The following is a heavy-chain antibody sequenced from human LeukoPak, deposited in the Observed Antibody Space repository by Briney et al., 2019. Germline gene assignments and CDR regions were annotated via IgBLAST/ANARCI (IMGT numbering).Heavy chain of an antibody. V-gene: IGHV3-48*02. CDR1: GFTFSNAW. CDR2: ISGTSSNI. CDR3: ATKGDYHDY. J-gene: IGHJ4*02. Sequence: GGSLRLSCAASGFTFSNAWMSWVRQAPGKGLEWVSYISGTSSNIYYADSVKGRFTISRDNAKNSLYLQMNSLRDEDTAVYYCATKGDYHDYWGQGTLVTVSS.